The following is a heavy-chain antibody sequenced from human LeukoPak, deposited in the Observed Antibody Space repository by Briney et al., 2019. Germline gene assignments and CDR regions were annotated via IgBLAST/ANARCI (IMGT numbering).Heavy chain of an antibody. CDR2: IRYDGSNK. J-gene: IGHJ4*02. CDR1: GFTFSSYG. CDR3: ARGLYYDGSGYYYHDY. Sequence: GGSLRLSCAASGFTFSSYGMHWVRQAPGKGLEWVAFIRYDGSNKYYADSVKGRFTISRDNSKNTLYLQMNSLRAEDTAVHYCARGLYYDGSGYYYHDYWGQGTLVTVSS. V-gene: IGHV3-30*02. D-gene: IGHD3-22*01.